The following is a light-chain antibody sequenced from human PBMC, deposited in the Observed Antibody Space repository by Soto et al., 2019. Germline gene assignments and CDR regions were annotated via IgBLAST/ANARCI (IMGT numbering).Light chain of an antibody. V-gene: IGKV2-28*01. CDR3: MQALQTPT. J-gene: IGKJ3*01. CDR1: QSLLHSNGYNY. CDR2: LGS. Sequence: DLVMTQSPLSLPVTPGEPASISCRSSQSLLHSNGYNYLDWYLQKPGQSPQLLIYLGSNRASGVPDRFSGSGSCTAFKLKISRVEAEDVGVYYCMQALQTPTFGPGTKVDIK.